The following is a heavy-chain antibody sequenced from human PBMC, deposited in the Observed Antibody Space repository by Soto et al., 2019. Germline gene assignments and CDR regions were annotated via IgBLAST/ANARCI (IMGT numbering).Heavy chain of an antibody. D-gene: IGHD5-12*01. Sequence: QLQLQESGPGLVKPSETLSLTCTVSGGSISSSSYYWGWIRQPPGKGLEWIGSIYYSGSTYYNPSLKSRVTISVDTSKNQFSLKLSSVTAADTAVYYCARQQSGYDLDFDYWGQGTLVTVSS. V-gene: IGHV4-39*01. J-gene: IGHJ4*02. CDR1: GGSISSSSYY. CDR3: ARQQSGYDLDFDY. CDR2: IYYSGST.